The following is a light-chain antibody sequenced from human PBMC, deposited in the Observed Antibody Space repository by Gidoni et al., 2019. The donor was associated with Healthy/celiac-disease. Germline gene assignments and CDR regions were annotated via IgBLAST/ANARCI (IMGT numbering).Light chain of an antibody. J-gene: IGKJ2*04. CDR2: DAS. CDR1: QSVSSY. V-gene: IGKV3-11*01. CDR3: QQRSNWGCR. Sequence: EIVLTQSPATLSLSPGERATLSCRASQSVSSYLAWYQQKPGQAPRLLIYDASNRATGIPARFSGSGSGTDFTLTISSLEPEDFAVYYCQQRSNWGCRFGQGTKLEIK.